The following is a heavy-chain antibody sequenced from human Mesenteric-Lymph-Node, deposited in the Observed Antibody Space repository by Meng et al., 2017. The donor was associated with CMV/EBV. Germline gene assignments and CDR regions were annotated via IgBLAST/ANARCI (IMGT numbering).Heavy chain of an antibody. V-gene: IGHV4-59*01. D-gene: IGHD6-19*01. CDR1: GGSLSGFY. Sequence: GSLRLSCTVSGGSLSGFYRSWIRPHPGKGLEWIGYISYIGTSDYHPSLRSRLTISVDTSKIQFSLKLTSVTPADTAVYYCARYSTAWYYFDYWGPGTLVTVSS. CDR3: ARYSTAWYYFDY. CDR2: ISYIGTS. J-gene: IGHJ4*02.